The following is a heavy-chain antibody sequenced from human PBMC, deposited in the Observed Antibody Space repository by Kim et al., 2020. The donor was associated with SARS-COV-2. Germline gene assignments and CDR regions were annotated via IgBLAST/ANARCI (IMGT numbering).Heavy chain of an antibody. J-gene: IGHJ6*02. D-gene: IGHD3-10*01. V-gene: IGHV1-2*06. CDR2: INPNSGDT. Sequence: ASVKVSCKASEYTFIDYYLHWVRQAPGQGLEWMGRINPNSGDTNHAQKFQGRVTMTRDTSISTAYMELSRLTSDDTAVYYCARDGSLGFYGMDVWGQGTTVTVSS. CDR1: EYTFIDYY. CDR3: ARDGSLGFYGMDV.